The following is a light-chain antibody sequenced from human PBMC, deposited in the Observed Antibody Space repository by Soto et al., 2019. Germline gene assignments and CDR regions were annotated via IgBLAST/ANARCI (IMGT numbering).Light chain of an antibody. J-gene: IGLJ2*01. V-gene: IGLV9-49*01. CDR2: VGTGGIVG. CDR3: GAGHGSGSNFAVV. Sequence: QSVLTQPPSASASLGASVTLTCTLSSGYSNYKVDWYQQRPGKGPRFVMRVGTGGIVGSKGDGIPDRFSVLGSGLNRYLTIKDIQEEEESDYHGGAGHGSGSNFAVVFGGGTKLTVL. CDR1: SGYSNYK.